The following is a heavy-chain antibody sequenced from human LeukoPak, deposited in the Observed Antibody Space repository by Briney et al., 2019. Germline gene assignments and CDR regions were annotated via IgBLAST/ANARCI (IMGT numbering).Heavy chain of an antibody. Sequence: PGGSLRLSGAASGFTFSSYAMSWFRQAPGKGRGWVSAISGSGGSTYYADSVKGRFTISRDNSKNTLYLQMNSLRAEDTAVYYCAKDSNDYVWGSYRYTGYFDYWGQGTLVTVSS. V-gene: IGHV3-23*01. J-gene: IGHJ4*02. CDR1: GFTFSSYA. D-gene: IGHD3-16*02. CDR2: ISGSGGST. CDR3: AKDSNDYVWGSYRYTGYFDY.